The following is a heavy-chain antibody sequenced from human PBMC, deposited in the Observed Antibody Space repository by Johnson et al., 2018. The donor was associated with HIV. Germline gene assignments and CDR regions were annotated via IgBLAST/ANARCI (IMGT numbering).Heavy chain of an antibody. CDR2: ISYDGSNK. D-gene: IGHD4-11*01. CDR3: AKETRYSRIAFDI. CDR1: GFTFSNAW. V-gene: IGHV3-30*18. J-gene: IGHJ3*02. Sequence: QVQLVESGGGLVKPGGSLRLSCAASGFTFSNAWMSWVRQAPGKGLEWVAVISYDGSNKYYADSVKGRFTISRDTSKKSVFLQMNSLRPEDTAVYYCAKETRYSRIAFDIWGQGTLVTVSS.